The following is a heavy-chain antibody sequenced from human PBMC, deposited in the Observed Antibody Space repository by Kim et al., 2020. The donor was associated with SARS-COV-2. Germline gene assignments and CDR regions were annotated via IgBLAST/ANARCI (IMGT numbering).Heavy chain of an antibody. CDR3: ARLASNYYDSSGYYSRAIDY. CDR1: GGSISSSSYY. V-gene: IGHV4-39*01. CDR2: IYYSGST. Sequence: SETLSLTCTVSGGSISSSSYYWGWIRQPPGKGLKWIGSIYYSGSTYYNPSLKSRVTISVDTSKNQFSLKLSSVTAADTAVYYCARLASNYYDSSGYYSRAIDYWGQGTLVTVSS. J-gene: IGHJ4*02. D-gene: IGHD3-22*01.